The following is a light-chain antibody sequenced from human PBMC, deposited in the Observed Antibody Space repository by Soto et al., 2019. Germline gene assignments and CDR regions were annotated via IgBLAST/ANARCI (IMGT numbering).Light chain of an antibody. Sequence: QSVLTQPASVSGPPGQSITISCTGTSSDVGGYKHVSWYQHHPGKAPKLMIYEVSNRPSGVSNRFSGSKSGYTASLTISGLQAEDEADYYCSSYTTSYFYVFGPGTKVTVL. CDR2: EVS. CDR3: SSYTTSYFYV. CDR1: SSDVGGYKH. V-gene: IGLV2-14*01. J-gene: IGLJ1*01.